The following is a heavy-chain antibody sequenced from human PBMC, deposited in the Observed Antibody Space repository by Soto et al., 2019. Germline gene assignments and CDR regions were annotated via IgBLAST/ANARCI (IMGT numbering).Heavy chain of an antibody. Sequence: EVQMLAAGGGVVQPGGSLRLSCGASGFTFSRHGMSWVRQAPGKGLEWVASINSGGVRTDYADSVKGLFTMSRDSSKNMLYLQMNTLRAEATAIYYCARGSFGETLFDYWGQGALVTVSS. CDR2: INSGGVRT. CDR3: ARGSFGETLFDY. D-gene: IGHD3-16*01. J-gene: IGHJ4*02. V-gene: IGHV3-23*01. CDR1: GFTFSRHG.